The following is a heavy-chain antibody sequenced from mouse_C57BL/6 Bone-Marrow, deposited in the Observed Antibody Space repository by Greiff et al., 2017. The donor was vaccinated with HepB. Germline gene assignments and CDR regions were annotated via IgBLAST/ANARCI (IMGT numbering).Heavy chain of an antibody. D-gene: IGHD2-2*01. Sequence: EVMLVESGGGLVKPGGSLKLSCAASGFTFSSYTMPWVRQTPEKRLEWVAPISGGGGNTYYQDSVKGGFTISRDNAKNTLYLQMSSLRSEDTALYYCAGPWLRRRGFADWGQGTLVTVSA. CDR2: ISGGGGNT. V-gene: IGHV5-9*01. CDR1: GFTFSSYT. J-gene: IGHJ3*01. CDR3: AGPWLRRRGFAD.